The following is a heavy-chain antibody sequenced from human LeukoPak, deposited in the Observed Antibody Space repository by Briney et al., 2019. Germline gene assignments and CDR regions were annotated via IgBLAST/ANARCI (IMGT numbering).Heavy chain of an antibody. CDR1: GFSFSSYW. CDR2: IKQDGSES. CDR3: VRDGRYDY. J-gene: IGHJ4*02. D-gene: IGHD3-9*01. Sequence: GGSLRLSCAASGFSFSSYWMSWVRQAPGKGLEWVANIKQDGSESNYVDSVKGRFTISRDNARNSMYLQMHSLRVEDTAVYYCVRDGRYDYWGQGILVAVSS. V-gene: IGHV3-7*03.